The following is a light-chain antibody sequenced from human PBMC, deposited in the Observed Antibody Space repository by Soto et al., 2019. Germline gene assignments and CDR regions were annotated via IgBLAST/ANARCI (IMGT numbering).Light chain of an antibody. Sequence: QSALTQPASVSGSPGQSITISCTGTSSDVGGYNYVSWYQLHPGKAPKLMIYDVTDRPSGVSNRFSGSKSGNTASLTISGLQPEDEAEYYCSSYVSSSTVVFGGGTKLTVL. CDR2: DVT. CDR1: SSDVGGYNY. CDR3: SSYVSSSTVV. V-gene: IGLV2-14*01. J-gene: IGLJ2*01.